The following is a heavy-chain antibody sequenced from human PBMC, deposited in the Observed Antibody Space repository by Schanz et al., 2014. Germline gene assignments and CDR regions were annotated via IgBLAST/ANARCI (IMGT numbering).Heavy chain of an antibody. V-gene: IGHV3-74*02. Sequence: EVQLVESGGGLVQPGGSLRLSCTASGFTFSSHWMHWVSQDPGKGLVWVARINSVGSNTDYADSVTGRFTISRDNAKNTLYLQMNSLRAEDTAVYYCAKSDAFDIWGQGTLVTVSS. CDR1: GFTFSSHW. CDR3: AKSDAFDI. CDR2: INSVGSNT. J-gene: IGHJ3*02.